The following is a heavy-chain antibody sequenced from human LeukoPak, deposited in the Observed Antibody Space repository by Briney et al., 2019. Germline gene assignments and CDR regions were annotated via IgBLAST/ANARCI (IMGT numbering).Heavy chain of an antibody. CDR2: ISSSSTI. CDR3: ASASGRGTMDF. Sequence: GGSLRLSCVASGFTFSSYSMNWVRQAPGKGLEWVSSISSSSTIYYADSVKGRFTISRDNAKNSLYLQMNSPRAEDTAVYYCASASGRGTMDFWGQGALVTVSS. V-gene: IGHV3-48*01. J-gene: IGHJ4*02. D-gene: IGHD1/OR15-1a*01. CDR1: GFTFSSYS.